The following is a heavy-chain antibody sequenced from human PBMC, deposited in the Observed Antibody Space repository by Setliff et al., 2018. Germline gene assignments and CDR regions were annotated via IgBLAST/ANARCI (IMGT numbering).Heavy chain of an antibody. J-gene: IGHJ4*02. Sequence: LRLSCAASGFTFSYYWMSWIRQPPGKGLEWIGYIYHSGYTSYNPSLKSRVTLSVDTSKNQFSLKLSSVTAADTAVYYCARRYNFWSGYFDYWGQGTLVTVSS. D-gene: IGHD3-3*01. CDR1: GFTFSYYW. CDR3: ARRYNFWSGYFDY. V-gene: IGHV4-59*12. CDR2: IYHSGYT.